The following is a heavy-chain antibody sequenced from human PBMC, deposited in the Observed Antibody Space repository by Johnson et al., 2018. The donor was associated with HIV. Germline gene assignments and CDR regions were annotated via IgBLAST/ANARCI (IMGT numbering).Heavy chain of an antibody. CDR3: ARVSWLHDVFDI. D-gene: IGHD5-24*01. V-gene: IGHV3-11*04. Sequence: QVQLVESGGGLVKSGGSLRLCCAASGFTFSDYYMSWIRQAPGKGLEWVSYSSSSGSTRYYADSVKGRSTISRDNAKNSLYLQMNRLRAEDTAVYYCARVSWLHDVFDIWGQGTMVTVSS. CDR2: SSSSGSTR. J-gene: IGHJ3*02. CDR1: GFTFSDYY.